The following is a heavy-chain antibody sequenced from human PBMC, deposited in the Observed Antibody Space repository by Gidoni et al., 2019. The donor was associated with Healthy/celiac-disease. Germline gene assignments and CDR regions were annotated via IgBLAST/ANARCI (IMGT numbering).Heavy chain of an antibody. D-gene: IGHD4-17*01. V-gene: IGHV3-9*01. CDR3: AKDISGLDYGGVRVGPFDY. CDR2: ISWNSGSI. CDR1: GFTFDGYA. J-gene: IGHJ4*02. Sequence: EVQLVASGGGLVQPGRSLRLSCAASGFTFDGYAMHWVRQAPGKGLEWGSGISWNSGSIGYAHSVKGRFTISRDNAKNSLYLQMNSLRAEDTALYYCAKDISGLDYGGVRVGPFDYWGQGTLVTVSS.